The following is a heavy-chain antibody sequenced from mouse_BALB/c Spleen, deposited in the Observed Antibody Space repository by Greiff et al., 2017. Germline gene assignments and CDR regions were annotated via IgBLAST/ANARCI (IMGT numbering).Heavy chain of an antibody. J-gene: IGHJ3*01. D-gene: IGHD3-2*01. CDR1: GYTFTSYW. CDR3: ARDSSGYVRAWFAY. V-gene: IGHV1-7*01. CDR2: INPSTGYT. Sequence: QVQLQQSGAELAKPGASVKMSCKASGYTFTSYWMHWVKQRPGQGLEWIGYINPSTGYTEYNQKFKDKATLTADKSSSTAYMQLSSLTSEDSEVYYCARDSSGYVRAWFAYWGQGTLVTVSA.